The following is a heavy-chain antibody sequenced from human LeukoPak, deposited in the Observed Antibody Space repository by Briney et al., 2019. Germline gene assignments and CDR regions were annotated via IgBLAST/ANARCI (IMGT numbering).Heavy chain of an antibody. V-gene: IGHV3-23*01. J-gene: IGHJ4*02. CDR2: ISGSGGST. D-gene: IGHD2-2*01. CDR3: ARSSSYCSSTSCYFDY. CDR1: GFTVSSNY. Sequence: GGSLRLSCAASGFTVSSNYMSWVRQAPGKGLEWVSAISGSGGSTYYADSVKGRFTISRDNSKNTLYLQMNSLRAEDTAVYYCARSSSYCSSTSCYFDYWGQGTLVTVSS.